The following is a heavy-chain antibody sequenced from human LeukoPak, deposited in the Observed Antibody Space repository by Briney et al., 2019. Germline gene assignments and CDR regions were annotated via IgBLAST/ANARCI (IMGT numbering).Heavy chain of an antibody. Sequence: ASVKVSCKASGYTFTTYGISWVRQAPGQGLEWMGWISAYNGNTNYTQKLQGRVTMTTDTSTSTAYMELRRLRSDDTAVYYCARGDMGATTDYFDYWGQGTLVTVSS. CDR2: ISAYNGNT. CDR1: GYTFTTYG. CDR3: ARGDMGATTDYFDY. V-gene: IGHV1-18*01. D-gene: IGHD1-26*01. J-gene: IGHJ4*02.